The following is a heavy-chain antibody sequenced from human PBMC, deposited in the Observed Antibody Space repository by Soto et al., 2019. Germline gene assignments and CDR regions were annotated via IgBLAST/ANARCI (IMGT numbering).Heavy chain of an antibody. CDR1: GVTFGNYW. D-gene: IGHD2-21*02. CDR3: ATTAVDD. CDR2: MNSDGSST. Sequence: GWYLIDSWAAPGVTFGNYWMHWVRQAPGKGLEWGSRMNSDGSSTNYADSVKGRFTVSRDNAKNTLYLQMNSLRAEDTAVDYCATTAVDDRGRRTPVTGS. J-gene: IGHJ2*01. V-gene: IGHV3-74*01.